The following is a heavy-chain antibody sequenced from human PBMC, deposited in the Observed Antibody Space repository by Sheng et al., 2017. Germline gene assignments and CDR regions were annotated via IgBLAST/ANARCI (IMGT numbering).Heavy chain of an antibody. D-gene: IGHD2-21*01. CDR3: ARVNYSPYYYMDV. V-gene: IGHV4-39*07. Sequence: QLQLQESGPRLVKPSETLSLTCTVSGGSIRSSDYYWGWIRQPQEGLEWMGSVFYTGSTYYNPSLKSRVTISVDTPXNQFSLKLSSVTAADTAVYFCARVNYSPYYYMDVWGQGTTVTVSS. J-gene: IGHJ6*03. CDR1: GGSIRSSDYY. CDR2: VFYTGST.